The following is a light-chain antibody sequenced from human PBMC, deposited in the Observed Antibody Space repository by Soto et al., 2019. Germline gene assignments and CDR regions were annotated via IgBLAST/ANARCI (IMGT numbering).Light chain of an antibody. J-gene: IGKJ1*01. CDR1: QSVSSSY. CDR3: QQYNNWPRT. Sequence: EIVFTQSPGTPSLSPGERATLSCRASQSVSSSYLAWYQQKPGQAPRLLIYGASTRATGIPARFSGSGSGTEFTLTINSLQSEDFAVYYCQQYNNWPRTFGQGTKVDIK. V-gene: IGKV3-15*01. CDR2: GAS.